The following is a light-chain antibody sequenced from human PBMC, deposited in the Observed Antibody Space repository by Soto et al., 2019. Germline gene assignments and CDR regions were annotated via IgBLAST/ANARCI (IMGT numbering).Light chain of an antibody. CDR2: GAS. Sequence: IVMTQSPATLSVSPGDRATLSCRASQSVSSDIAWYRRKPGQAPRLLIYGASTRATGIPARFSGSGSGTEFTLTISSLQSEDFAVYYCQQYNNCPLTFGGGTKVEIK. CDR3: QQYNNCPLT. CDR1: QSVSSD. V-gene: IGKV3-15*01. J-gene: IGKJ4*01.